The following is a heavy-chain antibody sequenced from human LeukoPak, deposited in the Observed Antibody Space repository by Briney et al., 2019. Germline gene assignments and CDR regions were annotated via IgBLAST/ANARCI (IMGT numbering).Heavy chain of an antibody. D-gene: IGHD6-13*01. CDR2: ISGSGGST. CDR1: GFTFSSYA. V-gene: IGHV3-23*01. CDR3: AKDEIAARSPYYFDY. J-gene: IGHJ4*02. Sequence: GGSLRLSCAAFGFTFSSYAMSWVRQAPGKGLEWVSAISGSGGSTYYADSVKGRFTISRDNSKNTLYLQMNSLRAEDTAVYYCAKDEIAARSPYYFDYWGQGTLVTVSS.